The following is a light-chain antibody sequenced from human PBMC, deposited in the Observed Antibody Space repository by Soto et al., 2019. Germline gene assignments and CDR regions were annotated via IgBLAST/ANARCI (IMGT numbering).Light chain of an antibody. CDR1: ENINSR. CDR2: KAS. CDR3: QQYHSYWT. Sequence: DIQISPSPSSPSGSVGDRGTITCRASENINSRLAWDQQKPGKDPXXLIYKASTLQGGVPSRFNANGSGTEFTLPLSSLQPDDFATDDCQQYHSYWTFGQGTKVEI. V-gene: IGKV1-5*03. J-gene: IGKJ1*01.